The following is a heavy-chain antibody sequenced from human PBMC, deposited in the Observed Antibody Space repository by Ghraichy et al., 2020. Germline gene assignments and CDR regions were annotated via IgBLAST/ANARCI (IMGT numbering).Heavy chain of an antibody. V-gene: IGHV3-30-3*01. D-gene: IGHD2-21*01. J-gene: IGHJ4*02. Sequence: GESLNISCAASGFTFSSYAMHWVRQAPGKGLEWVAVISYDGSNKYYADSVKGRFTISRDNSKNTLYLQMNSLRAEDTAVYYCARDALCDYWGQGTLVTVSS. CDR2: ISYDGSNK. CDR3: ARDALCDY. CDR1: GFTFSSYA.